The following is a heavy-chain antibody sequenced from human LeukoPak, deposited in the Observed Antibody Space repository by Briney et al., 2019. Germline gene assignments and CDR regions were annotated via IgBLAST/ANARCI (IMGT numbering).Heavy chain of an antibody. D-gene: IGHD3-22*01. Sequence: PSETLSLTCTVSGGSISSYYWSWIRQPPGKGLEWIGYIYYSGSTNYNPSLKSRVTISVDMSKNQFSLKLSSVTAADTAVYYCARGLPYYYDSSGYYWPFDYWGRGTLVTVSS. V-gene: IGHV4-59*01. CDR3: ARGLPYYYDSSGYYWPFDY. CDR1: GGSISSYY. CDR2: IYYSGST. J-gene: IGHJ4*02.